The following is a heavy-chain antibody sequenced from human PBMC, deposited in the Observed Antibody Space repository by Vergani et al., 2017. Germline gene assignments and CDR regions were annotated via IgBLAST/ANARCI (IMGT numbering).Heavy chain of an antibody. CDR3: ARDFGGEWYFDL. Sequence: QVKLQESGPGLLKPSQTLSLTCTVSGESIRSGSPYWSWLRQSPGKGLEWIGYVFRYGNVNYNPSFNFRAAIDTSNNQLSLRLSSVTAADTAVYYCARDFGGEWYFDLWGRGTFVTVSS. D-gene: IGHD2-15*01. CDR2: VFRYGNV. J-gene: IGHJ2*01. CDR1: GESIRSGSPY. V-gene: IGHV4-61*01.